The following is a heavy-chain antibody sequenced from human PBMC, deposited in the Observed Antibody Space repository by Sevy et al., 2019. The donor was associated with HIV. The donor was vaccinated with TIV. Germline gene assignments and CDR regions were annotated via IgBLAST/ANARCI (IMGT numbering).Heavy chain of an antibody. CDR3: ARTVTTHYFYGMDV. CDR2: ISFDGDNK. D-gene: IGHD4-17*01. Sequence: GGSLRLSCAASGFTFSSYSMNWVRQAPGKGLEWVAVISFDGDNKYYADSVKGRFTVSRDNSKNMVYLEMDGLNAEDTAVYYCARTVTTHYFYGMDVWGQGTTVTVSS. V-gene: IGHV3-30*03. J-gene: IGHJ6*02. CDR1: GFTFSSYS.